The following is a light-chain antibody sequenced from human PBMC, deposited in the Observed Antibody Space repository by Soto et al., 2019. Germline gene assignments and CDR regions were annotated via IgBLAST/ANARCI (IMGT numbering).Light chain of an antibody. CDR2: GNN. J-gene: IGLJ3*02. Sequence: HSVLTQPPSVSGAPGQRVTISCPGSSSNIGAGYDVHWYQQLPGTAPKLLIYGNNNRPSGVPDRFSGSKSGTSASLAITGLQAEDEADYYCQSYDSSLSGSVFGGGTKLTVL. CDR3: QSYDSSLSGSV. V-gene: IGLV1-40*01. CDR1: SSNIGAGYD.